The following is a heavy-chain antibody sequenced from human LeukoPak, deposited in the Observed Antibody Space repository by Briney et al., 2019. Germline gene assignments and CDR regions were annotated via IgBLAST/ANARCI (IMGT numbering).Heavy chain of an antibody. D-gene: IGHD3-3*01. CDR1: GGSISSSGYY. V-gene: IGHV4-39*02. CDR3: ARAFGVVTPDYMDV. Sequence: SETLSLTCTVSGGSISSSGYYWGWIRQPPGRGLEWIGNIYHTGSTYSNPSLKSRVTISVDTSKNLFSLTLSSVTAADTAVYYCARAFGVVTPDYMDVWGKGTTVTVSS. CDR2: IYHTGST. J-gene: IGHJ6*03.